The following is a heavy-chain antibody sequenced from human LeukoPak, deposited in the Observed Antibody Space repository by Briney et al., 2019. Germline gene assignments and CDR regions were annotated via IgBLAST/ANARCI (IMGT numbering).Heavy chain of an antibody. V-gene: IGHV4-4*07. D-gene: IGHD5-12*01. J-gene: IGHJ5*02. Sequence: SETLSLTCTVSGDSISDYYWSWIRQPAGKGLEWIGRIYTSGSTNYNPSLKSRVTISVDTSKNQFSLKLSSVTAADTAVYYCARRAGYDTTEFDPWGQGTLVTVSS. CDR2: IYTSGST. CDR1: GDSISDYY. CDR3: ARRAGYDTTEFDP.